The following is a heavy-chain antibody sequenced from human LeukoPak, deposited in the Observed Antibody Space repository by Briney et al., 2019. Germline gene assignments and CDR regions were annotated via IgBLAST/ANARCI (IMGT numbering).Heavy chain of an antibody. CDR2: ISYDGSNT. Sequence: GGSLRLSCTASGFTFSGYGMHWVRQAPGMGLEWVAIISYDGSNTFYGDSVKGRFTISRDNSKKTLYLQMNSLRTGDTAVYYCARDQTAVTGVWGTIDYWGQGTLVTVSS. D-gene: IGHD2-8*02. CDR3: ARDQTAVTGVWGTIDY. V-gene: IGHV3-30*03. J-gene: IGHJ4*02. CDR1: GFTFSGYG.